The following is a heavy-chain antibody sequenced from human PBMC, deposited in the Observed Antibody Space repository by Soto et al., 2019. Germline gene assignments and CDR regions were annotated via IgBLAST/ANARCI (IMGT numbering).Heavy chain of an antibody. CDR2: MNPNSGNT. D-gene: IGHD6-13*01. V-gene: IGHV1-8*01. J-gene: IGHJ4*02. Sequence: ASVKVSCKASGYTFTSYDINWVRQATGQGLEWMGWMNPNSGNTGYAQKFQGRVTMTRNTSISTAYMELSSLRSDDTAVYYCAREGFDSSSLDYWGQGTLVTVSS. CDR3: AREGFDSSSLDY. CDR1: GYTFTSYD.